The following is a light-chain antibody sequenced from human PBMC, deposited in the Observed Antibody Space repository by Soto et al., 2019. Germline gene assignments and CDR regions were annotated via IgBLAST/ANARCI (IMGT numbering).Light chain of an antibody. CDR1: QNIRTF. CDR2: DSS. CDR3: LEHSDWPLT. J-gene: IGKJ4*01. V-gene: IGKV3-11*01. Sequence: DIILTQSPDTLSLSPGERATLSCRASQNIRTFLAWYQQKPGQAPRLLISDSSYRATGVPPRFSGSGSGTDFTLTIASLETEDFSVYDCLEHSDWPLTFGGGSKVEI.